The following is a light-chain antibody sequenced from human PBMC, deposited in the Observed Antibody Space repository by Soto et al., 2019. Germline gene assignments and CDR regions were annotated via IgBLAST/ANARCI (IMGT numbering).Light chain of an antibody. Sequence: EIVMTQSPATLSVSPGERATLSCRASRSVSSNLAWYQQKPSQAPRLLISGASTRATGIPARFSGSGSGTEFTLTISSLQSEDFAVYYCQQYNNWPPYTFGQGTKLEIK. CDR2: GAS. V-gene: IGKV3-15*01. CDR3: QQYNNWPPYT. J-gene: IGKJ2*01. CDR1: RSVSSN.